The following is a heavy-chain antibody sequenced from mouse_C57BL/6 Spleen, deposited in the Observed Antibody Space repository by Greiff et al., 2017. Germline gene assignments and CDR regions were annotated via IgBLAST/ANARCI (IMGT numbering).Heavy chain of an antibody. D-gene: IGHD1-1*01. CDR3: AHLRLGGSSPLDY. CDR1: GYTFTSYW. CDR2: IDPSDSET. V-gene: IGHV1-52*01. J-gene: IGHJ2*01. Sequence: VQLQQPGAELVRPGSSVKLSCKASGYTFTSYWMHWVKQRPIQGLEWIGNIDPSDSETHYNQKFKDKATLTVDKSSSTAYMQLSSLTSEDSAVYYCAHLRLGGSSPLDYWGQGTTLTVSS.